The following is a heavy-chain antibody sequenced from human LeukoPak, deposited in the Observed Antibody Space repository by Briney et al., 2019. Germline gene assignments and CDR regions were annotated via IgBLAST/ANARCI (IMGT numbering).Heavy chain of an antibody. D-gene: IGHD1-26*01. CDR1: GYTFTNYG. CDR3: ARASRSHWLSQVDY. J-gene: IGHJ4*02. CDR2: ISPYNGNT. Sequence: ASVKVSCKASGYTFTNYGISWVRQAPGQGLEWMGWISPYNGNTNYAQKFQGRVTMTTDTSTSTAYMELRSLRSDDTAVYYCARASRSHWLSQVDYWGQGVLLTVSS. V-gene: IGHV1-18*01.